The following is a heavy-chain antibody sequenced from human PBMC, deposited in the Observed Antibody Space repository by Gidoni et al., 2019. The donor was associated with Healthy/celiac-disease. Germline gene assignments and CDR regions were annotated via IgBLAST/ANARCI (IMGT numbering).Heavy chain of an antibody. J-gene: IGHJ6*02. CDR2: IDWDDDK. V-gene: IGHV2-70*01. CDR1: GFSLSTSGMC. D-gene: IGHD3-22*01. Sequence: QVTLRESGPALVTPTQTLTLPCTFSGFSLSTSGMCVIWIRQPPGKALEWLALIDWDDDKYYSTSLKTRLTISKDTSKNQVVLTMTNMDPVDTATYYCARTPYYYDSSGSNYYYYGMDVWGQGTTVTVSS. CDR3: ARTPYYYDSSGSNYYYYGMDV.